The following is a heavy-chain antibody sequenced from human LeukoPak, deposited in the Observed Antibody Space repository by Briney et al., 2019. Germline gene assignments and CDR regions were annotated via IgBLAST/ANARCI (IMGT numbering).Heavy chain of an antibody. J-gene: IGHJ5*02. CDR1: GYSFTGYY. Sequence: GASVKVSCKASGYSFTGYYIHWVRQAPGQGLEWMGWINPNSGDTNYAQKFQGRVSMTRDTSITTAYMELSRLTSDDTAMYFCARDPISAAGHPFDPLGQGALVIVSS. CDR2: INPNSGDT. D-gene: IGHD6-13*01. V-gene: IGHV1-2*02. CDR3: ARDPISAAGHPFDP.